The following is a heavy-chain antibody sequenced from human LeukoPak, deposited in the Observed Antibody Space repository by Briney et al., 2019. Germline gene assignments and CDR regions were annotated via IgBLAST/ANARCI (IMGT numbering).Heavy chain of an antibody. CDR2: MSYDGSNK. Sequence: PGGSLRLSCAASGLTFSNYAMHWVRQAPGKGLEWVALMSYDGSNKFYADSVKGRFTISRDNSKSTLYLQMNSLKAEDTAVYYCARGGVTTMTIRDLWLDYWGQGTLVTVSS. CDR3: ARGGVTTMTIRDLWLDY. CDR1: GLTFSNYA. D-gene: IGHD4-17*01. J-gene: IGHJ4*02. V-gene: IGHV3-30-3*01.